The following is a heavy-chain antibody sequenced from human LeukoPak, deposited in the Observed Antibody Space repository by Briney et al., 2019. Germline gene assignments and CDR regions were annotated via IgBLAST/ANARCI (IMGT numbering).Heavy chain of an antibody. D-gene: IGHD5-18*01. Sequence: GGCLRLSCAASGFTFSSYAMSWVRQAPGKGLEWVSAISGSGGSTYYADSVKGRFTISRDNSKNTLYLQMNSLRAEDTAVYYCAKGRSGYSYTEPFDYWGQGTLVTVSS. CDR3: AKGRSGYSYTEPFDY. CDR1: GFTFSSYA. V-gene: IGHV3-23*01. CDR2: ISGSGGST. J-gene: IGHJ4*02.